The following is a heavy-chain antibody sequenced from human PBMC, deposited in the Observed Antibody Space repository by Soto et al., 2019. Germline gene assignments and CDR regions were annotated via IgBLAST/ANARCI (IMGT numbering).Heavy chain of an antibody. Sequence: EVQLVESGGGLVKPGRSLRLSCEASGFTFSSYGMDWVRQAPGRGLEWVSPISTRSTYIFYGDSLKGRFTISRDNAKNSLYLQMNSLRAEDTAVYYCVRVAVQFTVTTDLDLWGRGTLVIVFS. J-gene: IGHJ4*02. V-gene: IGHV3-21*01. D-gene: IGHD4-17*01. CDR1: GFTFSSYG. CDR2: ISTRSTYI. CDR3: VRVAVQFTVTTDLDL.